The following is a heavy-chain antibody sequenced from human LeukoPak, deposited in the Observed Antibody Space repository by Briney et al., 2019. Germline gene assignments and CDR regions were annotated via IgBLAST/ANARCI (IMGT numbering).Heavy chain of an antibody. Sequence: SETLSLTCAVYGGSFSGYYWSWIRQPPGKGLEWIGEINHSGSTNYNPSLKSRVTISVDTSKNQFSLKLSSVTAADTAVYYCAREKGNYDFLSDRYYYYYMDVWGKGTTVTVSS. V-gene: IGHV4-34*01. CDR1: GGSFSGYY. CDR2: INHSGST. J-gene: IGHJ6*03. D-gene: IGHD3-3*01. CDR3: AREKGNYDFLSDRYYYYYMDV.